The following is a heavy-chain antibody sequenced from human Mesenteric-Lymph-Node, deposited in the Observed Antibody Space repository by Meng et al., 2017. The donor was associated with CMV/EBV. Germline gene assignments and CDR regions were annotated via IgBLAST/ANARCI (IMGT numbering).Heavy chain of an antibody. CDR2: LYTGGNS. CDR1: GLTVGDNY. J-gene: IGHJ3*02. CDR3: ARASGDRSAFDI. D-gene: IGHD3-10*01. V-gene: IGHV3-66*02. Sequence: GGSLRLSCAASGLTVGDNYMSWVRQAPGQGLEWVSILYTGGNSYYGDSVRGRFTISGDTSKNTLYLQMNSLRIEDTAMYYCARASGDRSAFDIWGQGTMVTVSS.